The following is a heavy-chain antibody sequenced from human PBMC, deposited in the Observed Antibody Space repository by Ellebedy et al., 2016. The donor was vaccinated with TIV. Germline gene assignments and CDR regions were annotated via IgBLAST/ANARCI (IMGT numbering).Heavy chain of an antibody. D-gene: IGHD2-8*01. CDR3: ARGMLGAFDI. J-gene: IGHJ3*02. V-gene: IGHV4-39*07. Sequence: MPSETLSLTCTVSGGSISSSSYYWGWIRQPPGKGLEWIGSIYYSGSTYYNPSLKSRVTISVDTSKNQFSLKLSSVTAADTAVYYCARGMLGAFDIWGQGTMVTVSS. CDR2: IYYSGST. CDR1: GGSISSSSYY.